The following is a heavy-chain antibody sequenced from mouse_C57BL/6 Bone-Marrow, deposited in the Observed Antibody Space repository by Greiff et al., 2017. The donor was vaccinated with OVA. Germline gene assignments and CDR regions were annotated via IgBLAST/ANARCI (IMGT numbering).Heavy chain of an antibody. D-gene: IGHD3-2*02. Sequence: LQESGAELARPGASVKLSCKASGYTFTSYGISWVKQRTGQGLEWIGEIYPRSGNTYYNEKFKGKATLTAYKSSSTAYMELRSLTSEDSAVYFCARQLRLRFADWGKGTLVTVSA. CDR1: GYTFTSYG. J-gene: IGHJ3*01. CDR2: IYPRSGNT. CDR3: ARQLRLRFAD. V-gene: IGHV1-81*01.